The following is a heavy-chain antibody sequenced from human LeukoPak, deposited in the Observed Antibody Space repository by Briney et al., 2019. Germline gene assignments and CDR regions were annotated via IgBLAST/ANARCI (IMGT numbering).Heavy chain of an antibody. CDR2: IYYTGST. Sequence: SETLSLTCTVSGGSITSSSYYWGWIRQPPGKGPEWIGSIYYTGSTNYNPSLKSRVTISVDTSKNQFSLKLSSVTAADTAVYYCARLPYYDILTGSGHFDYWGQGTLVTVSS. J-gene: IGHJ4*02. CDR3: ARLPYYDILTGSGHFDY. D-gene: IGHD3-9*01. V-gene: IGHV4-39*01. CDR1: GGSITSSSYY.